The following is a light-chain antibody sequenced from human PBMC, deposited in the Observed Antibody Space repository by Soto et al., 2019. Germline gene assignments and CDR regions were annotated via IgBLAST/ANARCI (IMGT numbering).Light chain of an antibody. CDR1: QSVSSH. V-gene: IGKV3-15*01. CDR2: DTS. Sequence: RVMTQSPVTLSVSPGESATLSCRASQSVSSHVAWYQQKAGRAPRLLIYDTSSRVTGVPARFSGSGSETEFTLTISGLQSEDFAVYYCQQYDNWPLTFGGGT. J-gene: IGKJ4*01. CDR3: QQYDNWPLT.